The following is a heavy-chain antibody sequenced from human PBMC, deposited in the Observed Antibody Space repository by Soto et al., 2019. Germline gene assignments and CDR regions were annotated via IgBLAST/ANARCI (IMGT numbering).Heavy chain of an antibody. CDR2: INPKSGGK. Sequence: QVQLLQSGAEVKKPGDSVKVSCKASGDTFTANYIHWVRPAPGPGFEWLGWINPKSGGKKYQQKFQGRGTITRDTSLSTFDMTRTRLTSYYTAGDYCARDLAKGGGSAGFDYWGQGTLVTVSS. D-gene: IGHD1-26*01. V-gene: IGHV1-2*02. CDR1: GDTFTANY. J-gene: IGHJ4*02. CDR3: ARDLAKGGGSAGFDY.